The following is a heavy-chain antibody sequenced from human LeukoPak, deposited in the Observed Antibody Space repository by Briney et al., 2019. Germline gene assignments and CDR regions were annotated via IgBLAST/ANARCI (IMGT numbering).Heavy chain of an antibody. CDR1: GFTFSDYS. CDR3: ARDYKYAFDN. V-gene: IGHV3-48*01. Sequence: GGSLRLSCAASGFTFSDYSMNWVRQAPGEGLEWISYIGIDSGNTIYADSVKGRFTISGDKAKNSLYLQMNSLRVEDTAVYYCARDYKYAFDNWGQGTLVTVSS. D-gene: IGHD5-24*01. J-gene: IGHJ4*02. CDR2: IGIDSGNT.